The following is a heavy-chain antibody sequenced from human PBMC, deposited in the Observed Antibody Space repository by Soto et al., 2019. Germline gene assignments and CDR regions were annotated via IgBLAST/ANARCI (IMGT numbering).Heavy chain of an antibody. CDR1: GFTFSSYG. V-gene: IGHV3-30*18. D-gene: IGHD3-22*01. CDR2: ISYDGSNK. Sequence: VGALRLSCAASGFTFSSYGMHWVRQAPGKGLEWVAVISYDGSNKYYADSVKGRFTISRDNSKNTLYLQMNSLRAEDTAVYYCAKVGGYDSSGYSDYWGQGTLVTVSS. CDR3: AKVGGYDSSGYSDY. J-gene: IGHJ4*02.